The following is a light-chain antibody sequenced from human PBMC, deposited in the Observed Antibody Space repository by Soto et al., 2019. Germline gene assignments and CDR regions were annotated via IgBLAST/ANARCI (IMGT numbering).Light chain of an antibody. J-gene: IGKJ1*01. CDR1: QSVSNK. V-gene: IGKV3-15*01. CDR3: QQYNNWPWT. CDR2: DAS. Sequence: EIVMTQSPGTLSVSPGERVTLSCRASQSVSNKLVWYQRKPGQAPRLLIYDASTRATAMPGRFSGSGSGTEFTLTISSLQSEDSAVYYCQQYNNWPWTFGQGTKV.